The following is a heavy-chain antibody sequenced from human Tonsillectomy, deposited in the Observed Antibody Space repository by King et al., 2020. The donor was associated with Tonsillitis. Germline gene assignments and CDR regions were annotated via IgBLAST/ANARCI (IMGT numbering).Heavy chain of an antibody. CDR2: IKQDGSEK. V-gene: IGHV3-7*03. CDR1: AFTFSSYW. J-gene: IGHJ4*02. CDR3: AREARAGFDY. Sequence: VQLVESGGGLVQPGGSLRLSCAASAFTFSSYWMSWVRQAPGKGLEWVANIKQDGSEKYYVDSVKGRFTISRDNAKNSLYLQMNSLRAEDTAVYYCAREARAGFDYWGQGTLVTVSS.